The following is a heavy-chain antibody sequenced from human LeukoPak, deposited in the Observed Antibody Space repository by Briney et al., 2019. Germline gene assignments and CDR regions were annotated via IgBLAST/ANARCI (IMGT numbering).Heavy chain of an antibody. CDR3: ARVRYSDSSVLTRKRSYYFDY. J-gene: IGHJ4*02. Sequence: NPGGSLRLSCAASGFTVSSNYMSWIRQPAGKGLESIGHISTSGSTNYNPSLKSRVTMSVDTSKNQFSLKLSSVTAADTAVYYCARVRYSDSSVLTRKRSYYFDYWGQGTLVTVSS. D-gene: IGHD3-22*01. CDR2: ISTSGST. V-gene: IGHV4-4*07. CDR1: GFTVSSNY.